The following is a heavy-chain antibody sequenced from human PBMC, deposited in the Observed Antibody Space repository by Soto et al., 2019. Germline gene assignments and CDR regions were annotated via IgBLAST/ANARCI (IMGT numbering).Heavy chain of an antibody. V-gene: IGHV1-69*01. CDR3: ARDRGLRYYDFWSGFLFYGMDV. CDR2: STPIFGTP. D-gene: IGHD3-3*01. Sequence: QVQLVQSGAEVKKPGSSVKVSCKASGGTFSSYVISWVRQAPGQGLEWMGGSTPIFGTPRYAQNFQGRVTITADESTSTVYMELSSLRSEETAVYYCARDRGLRYYDFWSGFLFYGMDVWCQGTTVTVSS. CDR1: GGTFSSYV. J-gene: IGHJ6*02.